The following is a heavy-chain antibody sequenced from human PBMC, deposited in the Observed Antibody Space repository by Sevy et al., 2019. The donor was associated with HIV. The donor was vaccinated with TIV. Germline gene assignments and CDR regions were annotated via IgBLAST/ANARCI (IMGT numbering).Heavy chain of an antibody. Sequence: LSLTCADSGFTFNIYSMSWVRQTPGKGLEWVATLSFGCGKINHADSVKGRFTMSRDDSKNAVYLQMNNLRVEDTAIYYCAREGCTKPHDYWGQGTLVTVSS. J-gene: IGHJ4*02. CDR2: LSFGCGKI. CDR3: AREGCTKPHDY. D-gene: IGHD2-8*01. V-gene: IGHV3-23*01. CDR1: GFTFNIYS.